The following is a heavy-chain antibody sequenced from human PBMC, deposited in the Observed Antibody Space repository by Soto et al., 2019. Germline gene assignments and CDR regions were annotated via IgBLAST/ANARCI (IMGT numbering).Heavy chain of an antibody. Sequence: KASETLSLTCTVSGGSISSGDYYWSWIRQPPGKGLEWIGYIYYSGSTYYNPSLKSRVTISVDTSKNQFSLKLSSVTAADTAVYYCARFPNSEYYYDNVAFDIWGQGTMVTVSS. CDR2: IYYSGST. D-gene: IGHD3-22*01. V-gene: IGHV4-30-4*01. J-gene: IGHJ3*02. CDR3: ARFPNSEYYYDNVAFDI. CDR1: GGSISSGDYY.